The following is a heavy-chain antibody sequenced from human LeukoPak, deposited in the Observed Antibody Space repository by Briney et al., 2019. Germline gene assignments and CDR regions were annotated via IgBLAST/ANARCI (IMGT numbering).Heavy chain of an antibody. J-gene: IGHJ3*02. Sequence: GGSLRLSCAASGFTFSSYAMSWVRQAPGKGLEWVSSISGSGGTTYYADSVKGRFTISRDNSKNTLYLQMNSLRAEDTAVYYCARELGRVGAFDIWGQGTMVTVSS. D-gene: IGHD1-26*01. CDR3: ARELGRVGAFDI. V-gene: IGHV3-23*01. CDR1: GFTFSSYA. CDR2: ISGSGGTT.